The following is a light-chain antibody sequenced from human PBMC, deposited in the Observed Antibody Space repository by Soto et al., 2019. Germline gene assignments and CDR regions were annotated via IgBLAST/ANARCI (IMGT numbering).Light chain of an antibody. CDR2: GAS. J-gene: IGKJ1*01. V-gene: IGKV3-20*01. Sequence: EIVLTQSPATLSLSPGERATLSCRASQSVSSIYLAWYQQKPGQAPRLLIYGASSRATGIPDRFSGSGSGTDFTLTISRLEAEDFAVYYCQQYGSSRCTFGQGTKLEI. CDR1: QSVSSIY. CDR3: QQYGSSRCT.